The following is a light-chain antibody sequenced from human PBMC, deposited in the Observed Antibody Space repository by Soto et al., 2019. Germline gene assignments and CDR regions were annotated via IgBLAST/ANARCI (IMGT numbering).Light chain of an antibody. CDR3: VAWDDSLNGYV. J-gene: IGLJ1*01. Sequence: QSVVTQPPSASGTPGQRVTISCSGSSSNIGSNNVNWYQQLPGTAPKLLIYSNNQRPSGVPDRFSGSKSGTSASLVISGLQSEDEADYYCVAWDDSLNGYVFGTGTKVTVL. CDR2: SNN. V-gene: IGLV1-44*01. CDR1: SSNIGSNN.